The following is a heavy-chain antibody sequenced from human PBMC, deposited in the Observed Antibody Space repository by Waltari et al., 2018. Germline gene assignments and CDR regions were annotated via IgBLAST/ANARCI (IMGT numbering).Heavy chain of an antibody. Sequence: QVQLQESGPGLVKPSETLSLTCTVSGYSISSGYYWGWIRQPPGKGLEWIGSVYHSGITYYHPSLKSRRTRSVETSKNQCSLRLSSVTAADTAVYYCAREIYCSGGNCYLSYFDYWGQGTLVTVSS. J-gene: IGHJ4*02. CDR3: AREIYCSGGNCYLSYFDY. D-gene: IGHD2-15*01. V-gene: IGHV4-38-2*02. CDR1: GYSISSGYY. CDR2: VYHSGIT.